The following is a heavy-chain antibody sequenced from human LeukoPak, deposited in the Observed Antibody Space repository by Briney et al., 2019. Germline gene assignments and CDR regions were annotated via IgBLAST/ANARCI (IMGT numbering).Heavy chain of an antibody. J-gene: IGHJ2*01. CDR2: INPNTGGT. V-gene: IGHV1-2*02. Sequence: GASVKVSRRASGYTFNGSYMYWVRQAPGQGLEWMGWINPNTGGTNYAQRFQGRVTMTRDTSISTAYMELSRLRSDDTAVYYCARSPSGGWYFDLWGRGTLVTVSS. D-gene: IGHD2-15*01. CDR1: GYTFNGSY. CDR3: ARSPSGGWYFDL.